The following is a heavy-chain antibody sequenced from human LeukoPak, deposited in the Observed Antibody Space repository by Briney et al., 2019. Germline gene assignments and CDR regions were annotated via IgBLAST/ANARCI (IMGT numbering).Heavy chain of an antibody. CDR2: INHSGST. J-gene: IGHJ5*02. CDR1: GGSFSGYY. D-gene: IGHD6-13*01. CDR3: ARDPSSSSWYWFDP. Sequence: SSETLSLTCAVYGGSFSGYYWSWIRQPPGKGLEWIGEINHSGSTNYNPSLKSRVTISVDTSKNQFSLKLSSVTAADTAVYYCARDPSSSSWYWFDPWGQGTLVTVSS. V-gene: IGHV4-34*01.